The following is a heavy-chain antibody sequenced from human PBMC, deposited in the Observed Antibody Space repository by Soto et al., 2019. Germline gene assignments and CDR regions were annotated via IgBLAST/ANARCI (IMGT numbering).Heavy chain of an antibody. J-gene: IGHJ4*02. CDR3: ARQFDYASGDY. Sequence: SETLSLTCTVSGGSISSSSYYWGWIRQPPGKGLEWIGSIYYSGSTYYNPSLKSRVTISVDTSKNQFSLKLSSVTAADTAVYYCARQFDYASGDYWGQGTLVTVSS. V-gene: IGHV4-39*01. CDR2: IYYSGST. D-gene: IGHD3-10*01. CDR1: GGSISSSSYY.